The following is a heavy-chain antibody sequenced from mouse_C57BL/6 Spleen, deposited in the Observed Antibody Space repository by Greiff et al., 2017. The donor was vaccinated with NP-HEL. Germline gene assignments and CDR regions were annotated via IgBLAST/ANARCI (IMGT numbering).Heavy chain of an antibody. CDR3: ARDDGSYWYFDV. CDR1: GYSITSGYY. D-gene: IGHD2-3*01. Sequence: EVKVEESGPGLVKPSQSLSLTCSVTGYSITSGYYWNWIRQFPGNKLEWMGYISYDGSNNYNPSLKNRISITRDTSKNQFFLKLNSVTTEDTATYYCARDDGSYWYFDVWGTGTTVTVSS. CDR2: ISYDGSN. V-gene: IGHV3-6*01. J-gene: IGHJ1*03.